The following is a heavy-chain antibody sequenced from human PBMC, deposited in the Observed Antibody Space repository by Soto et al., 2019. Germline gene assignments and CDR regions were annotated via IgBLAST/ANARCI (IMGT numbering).Heavy chain of an antibody. CDR1: GFTFSSYA. D-gene: IGHD2-15*01. CDR3: AKDLWEVRCSGGSCYSDWFDP. Sequence: PGGSLRLSCAASGFTFSSYAMSWVRQAPGKGLEWVSAISGSGGSTYYADSVKGRFTISRDNSKNTLYLQMNSLRAEDTAVYYCAKDLWEVRCSGGSCYSDWFDPWGQGTLVTVS. V-gene: IGHV3-23*01. J-gene: IGHJ5*02. CDR2: ISGSGGST.